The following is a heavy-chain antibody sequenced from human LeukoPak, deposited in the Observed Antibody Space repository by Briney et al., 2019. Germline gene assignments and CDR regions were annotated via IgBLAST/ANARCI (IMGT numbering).Heavy chain of an antibody. Sequence: ASVKVSCKASGGTFSSYAISWVRQAPGQGLEWMGWINPNSGGTNYAQKFQGWVTMTRDTSISTAYMELSRLRSDDTAVYYCARESRGNVYCSSTSCYGRYYYGMDVWGQGTTVTVSS. CDR2: INPNSGGT. J-gene: IGHJ6*02. CDR1: GGTFSSYA. V-gene: IGHV1-2*04. CDR3: ARESRGNVYCSSTSCYGRYYYGMDV. D-gene: IGHD2-2*01.